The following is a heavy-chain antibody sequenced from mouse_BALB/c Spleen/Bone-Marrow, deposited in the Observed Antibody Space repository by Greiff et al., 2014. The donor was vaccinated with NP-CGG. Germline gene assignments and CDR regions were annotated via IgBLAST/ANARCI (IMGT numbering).Heavy chain of an antibody. J-gene: IGHJ2*01. V-gene: IGHV1-5*01. CDR2: IYPGNSDT. CDR1: GYTFTSYW. CDR3: TRWNYYGSSYDY. D-gene: IGHD1-1*01. Sequence: SGTVLARPGASVKMSCKASGYTFTSYWMHWVKQRPEQGLEWIGAIYPGNSDTSYNQKFKGKAKLTAVTSTSTAYMELSSLTNEDSAVYYCTRWNYYGSSYDYWGQGTTLTVSS.